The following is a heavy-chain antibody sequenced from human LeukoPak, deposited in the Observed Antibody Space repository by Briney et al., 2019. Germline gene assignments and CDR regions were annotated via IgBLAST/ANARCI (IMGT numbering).Heavy chain of an antibody. CDR2: IYTSGTT. V-gene: IGHV4-61*02. Sequence: SSETLSLTCTVSGGSISSGNYYWSWIRQPAGKGLEWIGRIYTSGTTNYNPSPKSRVTISVDTSKNQFSLKLSSVTAADTAVYYCARSGLIDYWGQGTLVAVSS. CDR1: GGSISSGNYY. J-gene: IGHJ4*02. CDR3: ARSGLIDY.